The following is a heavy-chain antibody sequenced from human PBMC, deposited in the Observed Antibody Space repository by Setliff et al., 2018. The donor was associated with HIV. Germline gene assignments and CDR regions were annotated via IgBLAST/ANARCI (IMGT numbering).Heavy chain of an antibody. V-gene: IGHV4-39*07. Sequence: SETLSLTCTVSGGSIISESHYWGWVRQPPGKGLEWVGNINYSGRTYYNPSLKSRVTMSVDTSKNQFSLSLNCVTVADTAVFFCARRRIAAVFDFWGQGILVTVSS. CDR3: ARRRIAAVFDF. D-gene: IGHD6-13*01. J-gene: IGHJ4*02. CDR2: INYSGRT. CDR1: GGSIISESHY.